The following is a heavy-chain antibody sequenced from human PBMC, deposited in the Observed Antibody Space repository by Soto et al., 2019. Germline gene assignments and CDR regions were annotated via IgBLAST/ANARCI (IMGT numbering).Heavy chain of an antibody. V-gene: IGHV4-59*01. CDR3: ARYNWGAMGAFDS. D-gene: IGHD1-1*01. CDR2: IYYSGST. CDR1: GGSISSYY. Sequence: QVQLQESGPGLVKPSETLSLTCTVSGGSISSYYWSWIRQPPGKGLEWIGYIYYSGSTNYNPSLNSRVPISVDTSKNQFSLKLSSVTAADTAVYYWARYNWGAMGAFDSGGQGTMGTVSS. J-gene: IGHJ3*02.